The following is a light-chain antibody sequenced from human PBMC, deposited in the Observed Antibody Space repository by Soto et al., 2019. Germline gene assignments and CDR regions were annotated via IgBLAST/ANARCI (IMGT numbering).Light chain of an antibody. Sequence: EIVMTQSPATLSVSPGERATLSCRASQSVSSNLAWYQQKPGQAPRLLIYGASPRATGIPARFSGSGSGTEFTLTISRLQSEDFAVYYCQQYNNWPSTFGQGTKGEIK. V-gene: IGKV3-15*01. CDR2: GAS. CDR1: QSVSSN. CDR3: QQYNNWPST. J-gene: IGKJ1*01.